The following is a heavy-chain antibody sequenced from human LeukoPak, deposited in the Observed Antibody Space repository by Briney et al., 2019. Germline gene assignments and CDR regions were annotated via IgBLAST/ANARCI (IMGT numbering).Heavy chain of an antibody. V-gene: IGHV4-59*12. D-gene: IGHD5-18*01. Sequence: SETLSLTCTVSGGSISSYYWSWIRQPPGKGLEWIGYIYYSGSTNYNPSLKSRVTISVEKSKNQFSLKLSSVTAADTAVYYCAKKRNTAPYYFDYWGQGTLVTVSS. J-gene: IGHJ4*02. CDR3: AKKRNTAPYYFDY. CDR1: GGSISSYY. CDR2: IYYSGST.